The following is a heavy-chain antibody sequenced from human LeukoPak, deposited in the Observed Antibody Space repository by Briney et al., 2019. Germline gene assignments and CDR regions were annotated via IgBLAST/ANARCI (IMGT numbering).Heavy chain of an antibody. CDR1: GFTFSSYG. D-gene: IGHD5-18*01. J-gene: IGHJ4*02. CDR2: TSYDGSNK. V-gene: IGHV3-30*18. CDR3: AKGQRYTAVPYYFDL. Sequence: GGSLRLSCAASGFTFSSYGIHWVRQIPGNGLEWVAVTSYDGSNKYYVDSVKGRFTISRDNSKNTLYLQMNSLGAEDTAVYYCAKGQRYTAVPYYFDLWGQGTLVTVSS.